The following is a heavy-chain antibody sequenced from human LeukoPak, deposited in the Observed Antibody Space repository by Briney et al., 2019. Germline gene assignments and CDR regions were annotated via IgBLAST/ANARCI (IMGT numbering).Heavy chain of an antibody. V-gene: IGHV1-18*01. CDR3: AREVTTRFDP. CDR1: GYTFSDYG. CDR2: ISIYNGNT. Sequence: ASVKVSCKASGYTFSDYGISWVRQAPGQGLEWMGWISIYNGNTNYAQNIQDRVTMTTDTSTSTAYMELRSLRSDDTAVYYCAREVTTRFDPWGQGTLVTVSS. D-gene: IGHD4-17*01. J-gene: IGHJ5*02.